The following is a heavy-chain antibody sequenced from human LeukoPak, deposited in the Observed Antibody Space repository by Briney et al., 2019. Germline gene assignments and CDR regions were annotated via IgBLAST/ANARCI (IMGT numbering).Heavy chain of an antibody. D-gene: IGHD2-2*01. J-gene: IGHJ4*02. CDR3: ARGDVVVPAAMC. Sequence: SETLSLXCTVSGGSISSYYWSWIRQPAGKGLEWIGRIYTSGSTNYIPSLKSRVTMSVDTSKNQFSLKLSSVTAADTAVYYCARGDVVVPAAMCWGQGTLVTVSS. V-gene: IGHV4-4*07. CDR1: GGSISSYY. CDR2: IYTSGST.